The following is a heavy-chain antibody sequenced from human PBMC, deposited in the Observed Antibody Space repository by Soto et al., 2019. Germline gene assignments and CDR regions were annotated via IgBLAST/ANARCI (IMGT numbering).Heavy chain of an antibody. CDR3: ARGYCSGGSCYSVDY. CDR1: GFTFISYA. J-gene: IGHJ4*02. D-gene: IGHD2-15*01. Sequence: PGGSLRLSCAASGFTFISYAMHWVRQAPGKGLEWVAVISYDGSNKYYADSVKGRFTISRDNSKNTLYLQMNSLRAEDTAVYYCARGYCSGGSCYSVDYWGQGTLVTVSS. V-gene: IGHV3-30-3*01. CDR2: ISYDGSNK.